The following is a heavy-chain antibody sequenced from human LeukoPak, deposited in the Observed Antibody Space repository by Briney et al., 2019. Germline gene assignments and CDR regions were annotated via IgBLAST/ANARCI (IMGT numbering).Heavy chain of an antibody. J-gene: IGHJ6*02. CDR3: AIAARYGYYYGMDV. Sequence: LRLSCAASGLTFSSYAMSWVRQPPGKGLEWIGYIYYSGSTYYNPSLKSRVTISVDTSKNQFSLKLSSVTAADTAVYYCAIAARYGYYYGMDVWGQGTTVTVSS. CDR2: IYYSGST. D-gene: IGHD6-6*01. CDR1: GLTFSSYA. V-gene: IGHV4-30-4*08.